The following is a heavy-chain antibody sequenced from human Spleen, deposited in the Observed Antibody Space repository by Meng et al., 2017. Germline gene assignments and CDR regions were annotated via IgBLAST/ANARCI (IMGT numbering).Heavy chain of an antibody. D-gene: IGHD6-25*01. Sequence: QVELVHSGAEVKKPGASVKVSCKPSGYNFPDYYIHWVRRAPGQGLEWMGRINPKNGDTHYAQKFQARVTMTGDTSISTAYMELSGLRSDDTAMYYCARDEDISAAGKLFGDYWGQGTLVTASS. J-gene: IGHJ4*02. CDR3: ARDEDISAAGKLFGDY. CDR2: INPKNGDT. CDR1: GYNFPDYY. V-gene: IGHV1-2*06.